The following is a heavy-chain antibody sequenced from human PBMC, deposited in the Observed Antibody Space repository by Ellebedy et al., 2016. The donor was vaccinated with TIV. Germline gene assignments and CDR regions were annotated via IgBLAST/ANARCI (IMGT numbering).Heavy chain of an antibody. J-gene: IGHJ4*02. CDR1: GYTFTTYG. CDR3: AREYELWGPFDY. CDR2: ISTYNVGT. Sequence: ASVKVSCXASGYTFTTYGISWVRQAPGQGLEWMGWISTYNVGTKYAQRLQGRVTMTTDTSTSTAYMELRSLRSDDTAVYYCAREYELWGPFDYWGQGTLVTVSS. V-gene: IGHV1-18*01. D-gene: IGHD5-18*01.